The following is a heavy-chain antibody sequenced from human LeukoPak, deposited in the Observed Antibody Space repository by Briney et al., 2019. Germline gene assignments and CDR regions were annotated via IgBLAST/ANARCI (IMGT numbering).Heavy chain of an antibody. D-gene: IGHD5-12*01. CDR2: INQGGSVK. CDR3: ARVGYSGWNLEY. J-gene: IGHJ4*02. Sequence: GGSLRLSCAASGFTFRSYWMSWVRQAPGKGLEWVANINQGGSVKYYVDSVKGRFTISRDDAKNSLYVQMNSLRDEDTAAYYCARVGYSGWNLEYWGQGTLVTVSS. CDR1: GFTFRSYW. V-gene: IGHV3-7*01.